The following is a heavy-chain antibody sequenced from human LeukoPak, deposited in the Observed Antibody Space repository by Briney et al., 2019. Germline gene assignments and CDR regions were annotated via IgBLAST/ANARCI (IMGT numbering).Heavy chain of an antibody. CDR2: INHSGST. CDR1: GGSFSGYY. Sequence: KTSETLSLTCAVYGGSFSGYYWSWIRQPPGKGLEWIGEINHSGSTNYNPSLKSRVTISVDTSKNQFSLKLSSVTAADTAVYYCASTNYCSGGSCYFSDYWGQGTLVTVSS. D-gene: IGHD2-15*01. V-gene: IGHV4-34*01. CDR3: ASTNYCSGGSCYFSDY. J-gene: IGHJ4*02.